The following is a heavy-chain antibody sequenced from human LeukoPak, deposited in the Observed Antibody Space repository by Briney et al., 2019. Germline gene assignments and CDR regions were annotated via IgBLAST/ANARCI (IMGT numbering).Heavy chain of an antibody. D-gene: IGHD3-22*01. Sequence: SVKVSCKASGGTFSSYAISWVRQAPGQGLEWMGGITPMFGTANYAQKFQGRVTITADESTSTAYMELSSLRSEDTAVYYCVRGGSYYDSSGYYYLYWGQGTLVTVSS. V-gene: IGHV1-69*13. J-gene: IGHJ4*02. CDR3: VRGGSYYDSSGYYYLY. CDR1: GGTFSSYA. CDR2: ITPMFGTA.